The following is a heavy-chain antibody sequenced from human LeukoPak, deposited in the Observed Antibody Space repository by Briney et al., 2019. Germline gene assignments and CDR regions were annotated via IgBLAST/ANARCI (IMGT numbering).Heavy chain of an antibody. CDR1: GYSISSGYY. D-gene: IGHD1-26*01. CDR3: ARECSGSYDRSD. CDR2: IYHSGST. J-gene: IGHJ4*02. V-gene: IGHV4-38-2*02. Sequence: PSETLSLTCTVSGYSISSGYYWGWIRQPPGKGLEWIGSIYHSGSTYYNPSLKSRVTISVDKSKNQFSLKLSSVTAADTAVYYCARECSGSYDRSDWGQGTLVTVSS.